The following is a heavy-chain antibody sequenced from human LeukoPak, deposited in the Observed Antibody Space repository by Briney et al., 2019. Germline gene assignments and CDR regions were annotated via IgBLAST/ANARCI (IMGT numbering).Heavy chain of an antibody. Sequence: PSETLSLTCTVSGGSISSYYWSWIRQPPGKGLEWIAYIYYSGSTNYNPSLKSRVTISVDTSKNQFSMKLSSVTAADTAVYYCARAAGGYCSGGSCYWGEYYYYMDVWGKGTTVTVSS. CDR3: ARAAGGYCSGGSCYWGEYYYYMDV. CDR1: GGSISSYY. CDR2: IYYSGST. D-gene: IGHD2-15*01. V-gene: IGHV4-59*12. J-gene: IGHJ6*03.